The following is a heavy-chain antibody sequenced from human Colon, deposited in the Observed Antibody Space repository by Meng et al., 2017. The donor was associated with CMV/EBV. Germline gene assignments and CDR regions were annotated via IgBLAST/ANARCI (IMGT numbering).Heavy chain of an antibody. CDR3: VREGNSGTQSGGVQEY. V-gene: IGHV4-59*12. CDR2: IANNRHT. J-gene: IGHJ4*02. Sequence: QGAGPRRGKPVEAPSLPRSVSGGAIRTNDWGWVRQPRGGGLEWLVHIANNRHTDYTPSPTIRAPNWLDTSNNPVARKLTSVTAAETAVHYCVREGNSGTQSGGVQEYWGQGTLVTVSS. D-gene: IGHD5-12*01. CDR1: GGAIRTND.